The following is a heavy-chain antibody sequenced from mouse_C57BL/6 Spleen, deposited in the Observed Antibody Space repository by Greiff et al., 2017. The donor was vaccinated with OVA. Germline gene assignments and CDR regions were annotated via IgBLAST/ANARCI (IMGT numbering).Heavy chain of an antibody. V-gene: IGHV1-82*01. D-gene: IGHD1-1*01. Sequence: QVQLQQSGPELVKPGASVKISCKASGYAFSSSWMNWVKQRPGKGLEWIGRIYPGDGDTNYNGKFKGKATLTADKSSSTAYMQLSSLTSEDSAVYFCASLITTGGYWGQGTTLTVSS. CDR2: IYPGDGDT. CDR1: GYAFSSSW. CDR3: ASLITTGGY. J-gene: IGHJ2*01.